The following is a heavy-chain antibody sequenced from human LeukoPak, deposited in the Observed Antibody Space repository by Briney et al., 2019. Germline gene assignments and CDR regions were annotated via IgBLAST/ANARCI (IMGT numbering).Heavy chain of an antibody. V-gene: IGHV3-23*01. D-gene: IGHD3-10*01. CDR2: ISGSGGST. Sequence: GGSLRLSCAVSGFTFSSYAMRWVRQAPGKGLEWVSAISGSGGSTYYADSVKGRFTISRDNSKNTLYLQMNSLRAEDTAVYYCAKDPFGSGSYYTSPFDYWGQGTLVTVSS. CDR3: AKDPFGSGSYYTSPFDY. J-gene: IGHJ4*02. CDR1: GFTFSSYA.